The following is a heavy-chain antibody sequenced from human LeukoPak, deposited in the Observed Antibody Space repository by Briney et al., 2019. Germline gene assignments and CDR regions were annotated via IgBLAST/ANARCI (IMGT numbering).Heavy chain of an antibody. J-gene: IGHJ6*02. CDR1: GFTFSSYA. D-gene: IGHD6-13*01. CDR3: AKAGGQQRTHYYYYYGMDV. Sequence: GGSLRLSCAASGFTFSSYAMSWVRQAPGKGLEWVSAISGSGGSTYYADSVKGRFTISRDNSKNTLYLQMNSLRAEDTAGYYCAKAGGQQRTHYYYYYGMDVWGQGTTVTVSS. V-gene: IGHV3-23*01. CDR2: ISGSGGST.